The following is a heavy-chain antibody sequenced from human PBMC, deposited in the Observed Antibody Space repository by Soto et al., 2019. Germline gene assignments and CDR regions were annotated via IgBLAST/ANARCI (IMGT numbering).Heavy chain of an antibody. CDR2: MNPNSGNT. Sequence: ASVKVSCKASGYTFTSYDINWVRQATGQGLEWMGWMNPNSGNTGYAQKFQGRVTMTRNTSISTAYMELSSLRSEDTAVYYCARTTLYCISTSGYRSNWFDPWGQGTLVTVSS. V-gene: IGHV1-8*01. CDR3: ARTTLYCISTSGYRSNWFDP. CDR1: GYTFTSYD. J-gene: IGHJ5*02. D-gene: IGHD2-2*02.